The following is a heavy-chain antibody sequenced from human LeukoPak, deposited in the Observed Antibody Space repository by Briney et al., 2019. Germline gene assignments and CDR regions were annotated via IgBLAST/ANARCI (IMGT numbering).Heavy chain of an antibody. V-gene: IGHV3-30-3*01. CDR2: ISYDGSSK. CDR3: ARDHTSDNCSGGSCYKDY. Sequence: GGSLRLSCAASGFTFSSYAMHWVRQAPGKGLEWVAVISYDGSSKYYADSVKGRFTISRDNSKNTLYLQINSLRAEDTAVYYCARDHTSDNCSGGSCYKDYWGQGTLVTVSS. J-gene: IGHJ4*02. CDR1: GFTFSSYA. D-gene: IGHD2-15*01.